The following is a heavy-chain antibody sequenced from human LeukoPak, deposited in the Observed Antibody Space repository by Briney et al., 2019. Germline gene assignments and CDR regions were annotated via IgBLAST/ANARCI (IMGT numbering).Heavy chain of an antibody. Sequence: PSETLSLTCTVSGDSISSSSYYWSWIRQPPGKGLEWIGYIYYSGSTNYNPSLKSRATISVDTSKNQFSLKLSSVTAADTAVYYCAREVGATGGGDYWGQGTLVTVSS. J-gene: IGHJ4*02. CDR2: IYYSGST. CDR3: AREVGATGGGDY. V-gene: IGHV4-61*01. CDR1: GDSISSSSYY. D-gene: IGHD1-26*01.